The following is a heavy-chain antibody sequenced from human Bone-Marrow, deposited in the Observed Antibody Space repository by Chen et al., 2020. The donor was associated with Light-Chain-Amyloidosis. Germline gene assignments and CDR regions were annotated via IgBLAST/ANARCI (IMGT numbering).Heavy chain of an antibody. Sequence: EVQLVESGGGLVQPGGSLRLSCAASGFTFSSYEMNWVRQAPGKGLEWVSYISSSGSTIYYADSVKGRFTISRDNAKNSLYLQMNSLRAEDTAVYYCARDGRLGLPDYWGQGTLVTVSS. CDR2: ISSSGSTI. CDR1: GFTFSSYE. CDR3: ARDGRLGLPDY. V-gene: IGHV3-48*03. D-gene: IGHD5-12*01. J-gene: IGHJ4*02.